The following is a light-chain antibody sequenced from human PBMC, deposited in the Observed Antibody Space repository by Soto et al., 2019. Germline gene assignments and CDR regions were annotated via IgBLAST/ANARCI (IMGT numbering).Light chain of an antibody. J-gene: IGKJ2*01. CDR2: GAS. Sequence: EIVLTQSPGTLSLSPGERATLSCRASQSVSSSYLAWYQQKPGQAPRLLIYGASSRATGIPDRFSGSGSGTDFTLTISRLEPEDFXVXXXXXYXXXPPYTFGQGTKLEIK. CDR3: XXYXXXPPYT. V-gene: IGKV3-20*01. CDR1: QSVSSSY.